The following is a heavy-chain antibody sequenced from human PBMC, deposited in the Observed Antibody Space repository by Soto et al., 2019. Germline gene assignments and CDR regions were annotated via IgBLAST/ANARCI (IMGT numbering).Heavy chain of an antibody. CDR1: GGSISSGGYS. V-gene: IGHV4-30-2*01. CDR2: IYHSGST. CDR3: ARAHCSGGSCYKLYYYYYGMDV. Sequence: PSETLSLTCAVSGGSISSGGYSWSWIRQPPGKGLEWIGYIYHSGSTYYNPSLKSRVTILVDTSKNQFSLKLSSVTAADTAVYYCARAHCSGGSCYKLYYYYYGMDVWGQGTTVTVSS. J-gene: IGHJ6*02. D-gene: IGHD2-15*01.